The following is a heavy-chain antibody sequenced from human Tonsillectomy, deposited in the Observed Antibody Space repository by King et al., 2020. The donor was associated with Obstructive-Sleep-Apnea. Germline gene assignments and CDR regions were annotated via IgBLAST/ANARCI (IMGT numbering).Heavy chain of an antibody. V-gene: IGHV3-23*04. D-gene: IGHD2-2*01. Sequence: VQLVESGGGLVQPGGSLRLPCAASGFTFSSYVMSWVRQAPGKGLEWVSAISGSGGSTYSADSVKGRFTISRDNSKNTLYLQMNSRRAEDTAVYYCAKSIPAAMIIYFQHWGQGTLVTVSS. CDR2: ISGSGGST. J-gene: IGHJ1*01. CDR3: AKSIPAAMIIYFQH. CDR1: GFTFSSYV.